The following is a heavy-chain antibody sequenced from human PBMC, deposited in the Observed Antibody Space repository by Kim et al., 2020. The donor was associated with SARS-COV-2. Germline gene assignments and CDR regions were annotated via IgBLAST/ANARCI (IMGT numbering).Heavy chain of an antibody. CDR3: ARGLGGYHDSSGGSFDY. Sequence: GGSLRLSCAASGFTFSNYAMHWVRQAPGTGLEWVAVISNDGRIKYYADSVKGRFAISRDNSKNTLYLQMDTLTVEDTALYYCARGLGGYHDSSGGSFDYWGQGALVDVSS. D-gene: IGHD3-22*01. CDR2: ISNDGRIK. V-gene: IGHV3-30*09. CDR1: GFTFSNYA. J-gene: IGHJ4*02.